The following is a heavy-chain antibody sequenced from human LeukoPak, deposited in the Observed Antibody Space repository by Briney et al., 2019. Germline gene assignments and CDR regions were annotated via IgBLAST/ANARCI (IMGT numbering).Heavy chain of an antibody. CDR2: IKQDGSEK. V-gene: IGHV3-7*01. D-gene: IGHD5-24*01. Sequence: PGGSLRLSCAASGFTFSSYWMSWVRQAPGKGLEWVANIKQDGSEKYYVDSVKGRFTISRDNAKNSLYLQMNSLRAEDTAVYYCARDSFVTMAIYYYYYMDVWGKGTTVTVSS. CDR3: ARDSFVTMAIYYYYYMDV. J-gene: IGHJ6*03. CDR1: GFTFSSYW.